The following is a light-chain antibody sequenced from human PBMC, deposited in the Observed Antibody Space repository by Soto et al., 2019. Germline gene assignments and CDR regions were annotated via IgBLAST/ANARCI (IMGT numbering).Light chain of an antibody. CDR1: SSDVGGYDF. Sequence: ALTQPPSASGSPGQSVTISCTGTSSDVGGYDFVSWYQQHPGKAPKLVIYEVTRRPSGVPDRFSGSKSGNTASLTVSGLQAEDEAVYYCSSYAGSTIFGGGTKLTVL. CDR2: EVT. J-gene: IGLJ2*01. CDR3: SSYAGSTI. V-gene: IGLV2-8*01.